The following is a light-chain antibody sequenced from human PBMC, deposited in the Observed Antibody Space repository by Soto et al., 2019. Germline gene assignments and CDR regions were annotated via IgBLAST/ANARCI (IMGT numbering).Light chain of an antibody. V-gene: IGKV3-15*01. CDR2: GAS. CDR3: QQYINWPRT. J-gene: IGKJ1*01. Sequence: EVVMTQSPATLSVSPGEGATLSCRASQSVSNHLAWYQQRPGQAPRVLIYGASTRAAGIPARFSGSGSGTEFTLTISSLQSEDFALYYCQQYINWPRTFGQGTKVDI. CDR1: QSVSNH.